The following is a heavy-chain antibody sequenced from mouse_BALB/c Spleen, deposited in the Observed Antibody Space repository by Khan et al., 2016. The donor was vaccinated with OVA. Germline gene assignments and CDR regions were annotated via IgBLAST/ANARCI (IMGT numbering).Heavy chain of an antibody. Sequence: QVQLQQSGPELVRPGVSVKISCKGSGYTFTDYAMYWVKQSHAQSLEWIGLISTYSGNTNYNQKFKGKATMTVDKSSSTAYMELASLTSEDSAIXYCARPAEEGYYDYWGQGTTLTVSS. V-gene: IGHV1S137*01. J-gene: IGHJ2*01. CDR1: GYTFTDYA. CDR2: ISTYSGNT. CDR3: ARPAEEGYYDY.